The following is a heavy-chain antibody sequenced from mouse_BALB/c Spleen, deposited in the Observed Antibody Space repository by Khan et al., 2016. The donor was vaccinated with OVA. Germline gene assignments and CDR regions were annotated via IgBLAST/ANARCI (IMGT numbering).Heavy chain of an antibody. J-gene: IGHJ4*01. CDR2: INPRSDYT. D-gene: IGHD2-14*01. CDR3: ARRTTEYALDY. Sequence: QVQLKQSGAELARPGASVKMSCKASGYTFTSHTMHWVKQRPGQSLEWIGYINPRSDYTQYNQKFNDKATLTADISSSTAYMQLSSLTSEDSAVYYCARRTTEYALDYWGQGTSVTVSS. V-gene: IGHV1-4*01. CDR1: GYTFTSHT.